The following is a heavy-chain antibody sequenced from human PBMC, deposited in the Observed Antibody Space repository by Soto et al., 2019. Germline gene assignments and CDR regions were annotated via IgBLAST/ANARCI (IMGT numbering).Heavy chain of an antibody. CDR3: VCGGNFFIY. D-gene: IGHD3-16*01. J-gene: IGHJ4*02. CDR2: MDQDGSET. CDR1: GFTFSTYW. Sequence: EVQLVESGGGLVQPGGSLRLSCAAPGFTFSTYWMTWVRQPPGKGLEWVANMDQDGSETYYVDSVRGRFTVSRDNAKNSRDLQMNSLRVEDTAVYYCVCGGNFFIYWGQGTLVTVSP. V-gene: IGHV3-7*01.